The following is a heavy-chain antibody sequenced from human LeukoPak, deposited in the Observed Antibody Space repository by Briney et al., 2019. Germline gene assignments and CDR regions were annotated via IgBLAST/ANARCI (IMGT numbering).Heavy chain of an antibody. CDR2: ISYDGSNK. V-gene: IGHV3-30-3*01. CDR1: GFTFSSYA. Sequence: GGSLRLSCAASGFTFSSYAMHWVRQAPGKGLEWVAVISYDGSNKYYADSVKGRLTISRDNSKNTLYLQMNSLRAEDTAVYYCARGPERTGVGTRYYYDMDVWGQGTTVTVSS. CDR3: ARGPERTGVGTRYYYDMDV. J-gene: IGHJ6*02. D-gene: IGHD2-8*01.